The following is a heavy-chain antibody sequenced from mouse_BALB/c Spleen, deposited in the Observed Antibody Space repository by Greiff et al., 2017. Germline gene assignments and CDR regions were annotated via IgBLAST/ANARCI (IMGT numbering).Heavy chain of an antibody. CDR2: ISSGGGST. Sequence: EVMLVESGGCLVKPGGSLKRSCAASGFAFSSYDMSWVRQTPEKRLEWVAYISSGGGSTYYPDPVKGRFTISRDNAKNTLYLQMSSLKSEDTAMYYCARHGAYWGQGTLVTVSA. J-gene: IGHJ3*01. CDR3: ARHGAY. CDR1: GFAFSSYD. V-gene: IGHV5-12-1*01.